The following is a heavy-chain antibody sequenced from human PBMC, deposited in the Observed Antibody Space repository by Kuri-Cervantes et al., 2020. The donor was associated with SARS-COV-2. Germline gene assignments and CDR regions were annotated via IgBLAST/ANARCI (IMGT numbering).Heavy chain of an antibody. Sequence: GESLKISCAASGFTFSSYWMSWVRQAPGKGLEWVANIKQDGSEKYYVDSVKGRFTISRDNAKNSLYLQMNSLRAEDTAVYYCVRGRRIDYGDYAGWGRMNWFAPWGHGNRVHGAS. D-gene: IGHD4-17*01. V-gene: IGHV3-7*05. CDR2: IKQDGSEK. CDR1: GFTFSSYW. J-gene: IGHJ5*02. CDR3: VRGRRIDYGDYAGWGRMNWFAP.